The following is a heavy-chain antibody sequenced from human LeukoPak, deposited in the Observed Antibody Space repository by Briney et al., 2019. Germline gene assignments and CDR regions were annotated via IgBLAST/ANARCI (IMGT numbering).Heavy chain of an antibody. Sequence: GGSLRLSCVASGFTFSNYAMHWVRQAPGQGLEWMGWINPNSGGTNYAQKFQGRVTMTRDTSISTAYMELSRLRSDDTAVYYCAREVDVDTADDYYYYMDVWGKGTTVTISS. CDR2: INPNSGGT. CDR3: AREVDVDTADDYYYYMDV. J-gene: IGHJ6*03. CDR1: GFTFSNYA. V-gene: IGHV1-2*02. D-gene: IGHD5-18*01.